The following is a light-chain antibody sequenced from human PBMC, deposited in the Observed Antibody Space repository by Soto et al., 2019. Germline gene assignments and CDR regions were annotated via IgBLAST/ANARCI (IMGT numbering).Light chain of an antibody. CDR2: DAS. V-gene: IGKV3-20*01. CDR1: QSVSSY. CDR3: QQYGSSPST. Sequence: ELVLTQSPATLSFSPGERATLSCRASQSVSSYLAWYQQKPGQAPRLLIYDASNRATGIPARFSGSGSGTDFTLTIIRLEPEDFAVYYCQQYGSSPSTFGQGTRLEIK. J-gene: IGKJ5*01.